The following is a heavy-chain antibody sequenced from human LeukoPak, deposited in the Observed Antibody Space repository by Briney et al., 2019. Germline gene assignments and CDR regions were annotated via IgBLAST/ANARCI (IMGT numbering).Heavy chain of an antibody. D-gene: IGHD2-8*02. V-gene: IGHV3-74*01. Sequence: PGGSLRLSCAASGFTFSSYWMHWVRQAPGKGLVWVSRINSDGSSTTYADSVKGRFTISRDNAKNTLYLQMNSLRAEDTAVYYCATAGGAVDCTGIKCYSAYWGQGTLVTVSS. J-gene: IGHJ4*02. CDR1: GFTFSSYW. CDR2: INSDGSST. CDR3: ATAGGAVDCTGIKCYSAY.